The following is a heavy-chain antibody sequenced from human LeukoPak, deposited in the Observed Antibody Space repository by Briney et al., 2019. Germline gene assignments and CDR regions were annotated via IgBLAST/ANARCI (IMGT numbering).Heavy chain of an antibody. D-gene: IGHD3-3*01. CDR2: IYTSGST. Sequence: SETLSLTCTVSGGSISSGSYYWSWIRQPAGKGLEWIGRIYTSGSTNYNPSLKSRVTISVDTSKNQFSLKLSSVTAADTAVYYCARATYYDFWSGYFDRGPFDYWGQGTLVTVSS. V-gene: IGHV4-61*02. CDR1: GGSISSGSYY. CDR3: ARATYYDFWSGYFDRGPFDY. J-gene: IGHJ4*02.